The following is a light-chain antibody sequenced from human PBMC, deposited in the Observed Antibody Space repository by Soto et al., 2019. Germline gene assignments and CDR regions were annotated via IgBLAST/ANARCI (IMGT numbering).Light chain of an antibody. V-gene: IGLV2-14*01. CDR2: DVS. J-gene: IGLJ2*01. CDR1: SSDVGGYNY. CDR3: STYTSSSTLLV. Sequence: QSALTQPASASGSPGQSVTISCTGTSSDVGGYNYVSWYQQHPGKAPKLMIYDVSNRPSGVPNRFSGSKSGNTASLTISGRHADDEADDYCSTYTSSSTLLVFGGGTKLTVL.